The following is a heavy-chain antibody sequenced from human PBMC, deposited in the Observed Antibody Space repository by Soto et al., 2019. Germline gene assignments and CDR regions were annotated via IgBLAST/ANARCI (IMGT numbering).Heavy chain of an antibody. CDR3: AREGLAAAGYYYYGMDV. J-gene: IGHJ6*02. CDR1: GFTFSSYS. Sequence: GGSLRLSCAASGFTFSSYSMNWVRQAPGKGLEWVSSISSSSSYIYYADSVKGRFTISRDNAKNSLYLQMNSLRAEDTAVYYCAREGLAAAGYYYYGMDVWGQGTTVTVSS. V-gene: IGHV3-21*01. D-gene: IGHD6-13*01. CDR2: ISSSSSYI.